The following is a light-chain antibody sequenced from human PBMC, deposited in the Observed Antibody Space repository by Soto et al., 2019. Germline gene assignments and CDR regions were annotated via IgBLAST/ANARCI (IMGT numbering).Light chain of an antibody. CDR3: HQDFNLPWT. CDR1: QTVSRMY. J-gene: IGKJ1*01. V-gene: IGKV3D-7*01. Sequence: EIVLTQSPVTLSLSPGERATLCVMVSQTVSRMYLSWFQQKPGQAPRLLIYGTSTRATGIPVRFSGSGSGTDFTLTISSLQPEDFAVYFCHQDFNLPWTFGQGTKVDI. CDR2: GTS.